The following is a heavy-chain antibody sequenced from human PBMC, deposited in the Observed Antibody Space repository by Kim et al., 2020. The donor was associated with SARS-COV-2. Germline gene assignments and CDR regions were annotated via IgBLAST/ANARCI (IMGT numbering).Heavy chain of an antibody. Sequence: SETLSLTCAVYGGSFSGYYWSWIRQPPGKGLEWIGEINHSGSTNYNPSLKSRVTISVDTSKNQFSLKLSSVTAADTAVYYCARGQGDYWGQGTLVTVSS. CDR2: INHSGST. CDR1: GGSFSGYY. CDR3: ARGQGDY. V-gene: IGHV4-34*01. J-gene: IGHJ4*02.